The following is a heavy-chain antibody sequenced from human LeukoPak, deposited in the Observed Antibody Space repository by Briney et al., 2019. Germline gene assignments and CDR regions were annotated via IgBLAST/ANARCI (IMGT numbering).Heavy chain of an antibody. CDR1: GGSISSSSHY. J-gene: IGHJ4*02. CDR2: IYYSGST. Sequence: SETLSLTCTVSGGSISSSSHYWGWIRQPPGKGLEWIGSIYYSGSTYYNPSLKSRVTISVDTSKNQFSLKLSSVTAADTAVYYCARDGPNYDILTGYSLPFDYWGQGTLVTVSS. V-gene: IGHV4-39*07. CDR3: ARDGPNYDILTGYSLPFDY. D-gene: IGHD3-9*01.